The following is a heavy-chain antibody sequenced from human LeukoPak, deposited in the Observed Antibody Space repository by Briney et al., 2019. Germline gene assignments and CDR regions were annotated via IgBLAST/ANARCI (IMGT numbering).Heavy chain of an antibody. CDR3: ARVYDSSGYSRSYAFDI. J-gene: IGHJ3*02. V-gene: IGHV3-7*05. CDR2: IKQDGSEK. CDR1: GFTFSSYW. D-gene: IGHD3-22*01. Sequence: PGGSLRLSCAASGFTFSSYWMSWVRQAPGKGLEWVANIKQDGSEKYYVDSVKGRFTISRDNAKNSLYLQMNSLRAEDTAVYYCARVYDSSGYSRSYAFDIWGQGTMVTVSS.